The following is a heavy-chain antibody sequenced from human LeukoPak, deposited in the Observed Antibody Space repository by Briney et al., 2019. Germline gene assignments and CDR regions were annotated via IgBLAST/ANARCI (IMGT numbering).Heavy chain of an antibody. D-gene: IGHD3-9*01. Sequence: GGSLRLSCEASGFTFSNYAMNWVRQAPGKGLEWVSGLSGSGDTTKHADSVKGRFAISRVNARNTMYLQMSSLRAADTAVYYCAKASLIIADLYAFDVWGRGTMASVSS. V-gene: IGHV3-23*01. J-gene: IGHJ3*01. CDR3: AKASLIIADLYAFDV. CDR1: GFTFSNYA. CDR2: LSGSGDTT.